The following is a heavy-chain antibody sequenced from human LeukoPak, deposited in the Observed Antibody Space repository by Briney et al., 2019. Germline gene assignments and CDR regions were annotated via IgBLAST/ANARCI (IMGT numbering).Heavy chain of an antibody. CDR3: ATAAWGSDY. D-gene: IGHD7-27*01. CDR1: GFTFSAFW. V-gene: IGHV3-7*01. CDR2: IKADGSEK. Sequence: GGSLRLSCAASGFTFSAFWMTWVRQAPGKGLEWVANIKADGSEKSYVDSVKGRFTISRDNAKNSLYLQMDSLRAEDTAVYYCATAAWGSDYWGQGTLVTVSS. J-gene: IGHJ4*02.